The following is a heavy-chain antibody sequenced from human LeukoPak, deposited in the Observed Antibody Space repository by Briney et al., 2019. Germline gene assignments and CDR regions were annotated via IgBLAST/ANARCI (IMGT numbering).Heavy chain of an antibody. D-gene: IGHD3-22*01. V-gene: IGHV1-2*02. CDR2: INPNSGDT. Sequence: APVKVSCKASGYTFTGYYIHWVRLAPGRGPEWMGWINPNSGDTNYGQKFQGRVTMTRDTSISTAYMELTRLTSDDTTVYYCARGYYDSGGPRLDYWGQGTLVTVSS. J-gene: IGHJ4*02. CDR1: GYTFTGYY. CDR3: ARGYYDSGGPRLDY.